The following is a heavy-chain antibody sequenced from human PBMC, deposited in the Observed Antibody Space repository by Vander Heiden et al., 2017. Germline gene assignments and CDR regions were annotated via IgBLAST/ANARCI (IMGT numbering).Heavy chain of an antibody. J-gene: IGHJ4*02. CDR1: GFTFSDYY. D-gene: IGHD3-10*01. V-gene: IGHV3-11*01. CDR3: AKVLWFGDFDYFDY. CDR2: ISGFGTTI. Sequence: QVQLVEWGGGLVQPGGSLRLSCAASGFTFSDYYMSWIRQAPGKGLELLSYISGFGTTIYYADSVKGRFTVSRDNALNSLYLQMNNLRAEDTAVYYCAKVLWFGDFDYFDYWGQGTLVAVSS.